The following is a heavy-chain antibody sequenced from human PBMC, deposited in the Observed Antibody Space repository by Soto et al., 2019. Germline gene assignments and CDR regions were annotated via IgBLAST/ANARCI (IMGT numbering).Heavy chain of an antibody. CDR1: GYTFTSYG. D-gene: IGHD3-10*01. V-gene: IGHV1-18*01. CDR3: ARVPPPIANSYGSATYGMDV. J-gene: IGHJ6*02. Sequence: ASVKVSCKASGYTFTSYGISWVRQAPGQGLEWMGWISAYNGNTNYAQKIQGRVTMTTDTSTSTAYMELRSLRSDDTAVYFCARVPPPIANSYGSATYGMDVWGQGTTVTVSS. CDR2: ISAYNGNT.